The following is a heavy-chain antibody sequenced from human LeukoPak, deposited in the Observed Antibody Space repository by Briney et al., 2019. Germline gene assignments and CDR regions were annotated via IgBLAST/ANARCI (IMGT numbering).Heavy chain of an antibody. CDR3: ARSGYSYGADAFDI. CDR1: GGSFNEYY. D-gene: IGHD5-18*01. V-gene: IGHV4-34*01. J-gene: IGHJ3*02. CDR2: ISHPARA. Sequence: RSETLSLTCAVYGGSFNEYYWNWIRQPPGKGLEWIGEISHPARANYNPSLKSRVTLSVDTSKNQFSLKLRSVTAADTAVYYCARSGYSYGADAFDIWGQGTMVTVSS.